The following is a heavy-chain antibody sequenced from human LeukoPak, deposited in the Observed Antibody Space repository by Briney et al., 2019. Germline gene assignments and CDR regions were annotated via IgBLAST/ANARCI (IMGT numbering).Heavy chain of an antibody. J-gene: IGHJ4*02. CDR3: ARQRSGSWGGFDY. Sequence: ASVKVSCKASGGTFSSYAISWVRQAPGQGLEWMGGIIPIFGTANYAQKFQGRVTSTTDESTSTAYMELSSLRSEDTAVYYCARQRSGSWGGFDYWGQGTLVTVSS. D-gene: IGHD6-13*01. V-gene: IGHV1-69*05. CDR2: IIPIFGTA. CDR1: GGTFSSYA.